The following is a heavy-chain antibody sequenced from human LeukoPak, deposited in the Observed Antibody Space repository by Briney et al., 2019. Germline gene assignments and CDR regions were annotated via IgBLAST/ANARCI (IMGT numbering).Heavy chain of an antibody. CDR3: AREPPAAGYYYYGMDV. Sequence: SETLSLTCTVSGGSISSYYWSWIRQPPGKGLEWIGYIYYSGSTNYNPSLKSRVTISVDTSKNQFSLKLSSVTAADTAVYYCAREPPAAGYYYYGMDVWGQGTTVTVSS. D-gene: IGHD6-13*01. J-gene: IGHJ6*02. CDR1: GGSISSYY. CDR2: IYYSGST. V-gene: IGHV4-59*01.